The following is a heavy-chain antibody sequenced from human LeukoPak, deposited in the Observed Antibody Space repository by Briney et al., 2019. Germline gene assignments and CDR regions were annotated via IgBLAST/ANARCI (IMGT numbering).Heavy chain of an antibody. CDR2: MIPMFGTV. V-gene: IGHV1-69*13. J-gene: IGHJ6*03. CDR3: ATVVSIGQPPYFYYMDV. D-gene: IGHD6-6*01. Sequence: ASVKVSCKASGDTLSSRGFSWVRQAPGQGLEWMGGMIPMFGTVTYAQNFQGRVTITADESTGTAYMDLSSLRSEDTAVYYCATVVSIGQPPYFYYMDVWGKGTTVTVSS. CDR1: GDTLSSRG.